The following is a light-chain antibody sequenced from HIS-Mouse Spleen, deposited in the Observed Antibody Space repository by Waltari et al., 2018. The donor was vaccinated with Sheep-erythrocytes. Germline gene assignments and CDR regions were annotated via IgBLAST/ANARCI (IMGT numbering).Light chain of an antibody. CDR3: MQALQTPLT. J-gene: IGKJ4*01. Sequence: VTPGEPASISCRSSQSLLHSNGYNYLDWYLQKPGQSPQLRIYLGSNRASGVPDRFSGSGSGTDFTLKISRVEAEDVGVYYCMQALQTPLTFGGGTKVEIK. CDR1: QSLLHSNGYNY. V-gene: IGKV2-28*01. CDR2: LGS.